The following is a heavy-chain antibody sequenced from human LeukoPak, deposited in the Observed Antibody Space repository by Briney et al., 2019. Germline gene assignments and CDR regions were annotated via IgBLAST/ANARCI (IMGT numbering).Heavy chain of an antibody. CDR2: IYDTGTT. Sequence: SETLSLTCTVSGDSISSLYWSWIRQPPGKGLEWIAYIYDTGTTVSNPSLKSRVSMSLDRSKNEFSLQLTSVTAADTAVYYCAGIWYSSGYYFDYWGQGTLVTVSS. V-gene: IGHV4-59*11. J-gene: IGHJ4*02. CDR3: AGIWYSSGYYFDY. D-gene: IGHD6-19*01. CDR1: GDSISSLY.